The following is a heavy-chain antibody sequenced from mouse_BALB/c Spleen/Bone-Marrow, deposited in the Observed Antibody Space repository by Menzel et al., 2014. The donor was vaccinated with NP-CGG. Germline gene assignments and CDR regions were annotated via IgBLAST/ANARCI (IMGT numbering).Heavy chain of an antibody. CDR3: ARSFCLSLFAY. CDR1: GYTFAYYT. Sequence: VQLQQSGAELTRPGASVKMSCKASGYTFAYYTVHWVKQRPGQGLEWIGYINPSSGYTNYNQKFKDKATLTTDKSSSTAYMQLSSLTSEDSAVYYCARSFCLSLFAYWGRGTLVTVSA. J-gene: IGHJ3*01. CDR2: INPSSGYT. V-gene: IGHV1-4*01.